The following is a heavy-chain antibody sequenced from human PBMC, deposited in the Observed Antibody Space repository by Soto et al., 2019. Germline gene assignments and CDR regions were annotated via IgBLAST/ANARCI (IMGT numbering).Heavy chain of an antibody. J-gene: IGHJ4*02. CDR2: INHSGST. CDR3: TSGVNWNDVSDY. Sequence: SETLSLTCAVYGGSFSGYYWSWIRQPPGKGLEWIGEINHSGSTNYNPSLKSRVTISVDTSKNQFSLKLSSVTAADTAVYYCTSGVNWNDVSDYWGQGTLVTVS. CDR1: GGSFSGYY. V-gene: IGHV4-34*01. D-gene: IGHD1-20*01.